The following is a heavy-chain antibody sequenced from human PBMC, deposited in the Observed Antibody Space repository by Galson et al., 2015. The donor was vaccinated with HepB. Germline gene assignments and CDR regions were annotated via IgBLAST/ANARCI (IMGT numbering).Heavy chain of an antibody. V-gene: IGHV1-3*01. CDR1: GYFFTSYA. CDR3: ARDPRTSYTIPPAGGTPWFDP. Sequence: SVKVSCKASGYFFTSYAMHWVRQAPGQRLEWMGWINSGNGNTKYSQKFQGRVTITRDTSATTAYMELSSLRSEDTATYYCARDPRTSYTIPPAGGTPWFDPWGQGTLVTVSS. J-gene: IGHJ5*02. D-gene: IGHD3-16*01. CDR2: INSGNGNT.